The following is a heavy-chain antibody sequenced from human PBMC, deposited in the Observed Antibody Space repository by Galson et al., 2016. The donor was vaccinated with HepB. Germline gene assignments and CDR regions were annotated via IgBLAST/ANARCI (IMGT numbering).Heavy chain of an antibody. CDR3: ADRRADYSVA. CDR2: ISGGGDST. D-gene: IGHD2-15*01. J-gene: IGHJ5*02. V-gene: IGHV3-23*01. Sequence: SLRLSCAASGFTFSSSAMIWVRQAPGKGLQWVSAISGGGDSTFYADSVKGRFTISRDNSKNALYLQMNSLRAEDTALYYCADRRADYSVAWGQGPLVTVAS. CDR1: GFTFSSSA.